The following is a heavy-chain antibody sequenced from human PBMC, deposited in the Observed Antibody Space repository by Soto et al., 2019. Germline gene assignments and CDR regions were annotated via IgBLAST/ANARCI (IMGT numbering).Heavy chain of an antibody. CDR1: GFTFSSYA. V-gene: IGHV3-30*04. J-gene: IGHJ4*01. Sequence: GGSLRLSCAASGFTFSSYAMHWVRQAPGKGLEWVAAIAKDGSDIHYIDSVRGRFTISRDNSENTLYLQMDSLRGDDSAVYYCARAAAYDRSGYYYYFEYWGHGTQVTVSS. CDR3: ARAAAYDRSGYYYYFEY. D-gene: IGHD3-22*01. CDR2: IAKDGSDI.